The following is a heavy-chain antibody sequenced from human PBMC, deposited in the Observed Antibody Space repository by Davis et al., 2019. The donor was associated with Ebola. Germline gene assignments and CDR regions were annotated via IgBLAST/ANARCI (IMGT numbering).Heavy chain of an antibody. Sequence: SETLSLTCAVYGGSFSGYYWSWIRQPPGKGLEWIGYIYYSGSTNYNPSLKSRVTISVDTSKNQFSLKLSSVTAADTAVYYCARGSVAAAGLTNWFDPWGQGTLVTVSS. CDR1: GGSFSGYY. CDR3: ARGSVAAAGLTNWFDP. V-gene: IGHV4-59*01. J-gene: IGHJ5*02. D-gene: IGHD6-13*01. CDR2: IYYSGST.